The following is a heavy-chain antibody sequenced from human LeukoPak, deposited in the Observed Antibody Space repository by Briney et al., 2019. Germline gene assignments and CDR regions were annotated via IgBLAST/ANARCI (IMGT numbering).Heavy chain of an antibody. CDR3: ASHTGVAATFRPFDI. V-gene: IGHV3-74*01. J-gene: IGHJ3*02. CDR2: INSDGSST. CDR1: GFTFSSYW. Sequence: PGGSLRLSCAASGFTFSSYWMHWVRQAPGKGLVWVSRINSDGSSTSYADSVKGRFTISRDNAKNSLFLQMNSLRAEDTAVYYCASHTGVAATFRPFDIWGQGTMVTVSS. D-gene: IGHD2-15*01.